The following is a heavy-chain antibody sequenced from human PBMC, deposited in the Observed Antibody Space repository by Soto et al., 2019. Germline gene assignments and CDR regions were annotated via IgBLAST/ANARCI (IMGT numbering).Heavy chain of an antibody. CDR3: SRGVYDFWSGYGYYYYMDV. D-gene: IGHD3-3*01. CDR2: INHSGST. J-gene: IGHJ6*03. CDR1: GGSFSGYY. V-gene: IGHV4-34*01. Sequence: SETLSLTCAVYGGSFSGYYLSWIRQPPGKGLEWIGEINHSGSTNYNPSLKSRVTISVDTSKNQFSLKLSSVTAADTAVYYCSRGVYDFWSGYGYYYYMDVWGKGTTVTVSS.